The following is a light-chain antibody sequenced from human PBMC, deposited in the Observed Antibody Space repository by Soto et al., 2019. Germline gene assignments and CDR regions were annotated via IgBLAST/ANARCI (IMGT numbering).Light chain of an antibody. Sequence: QSVLTQPASVSGSPGQSITISCTGTSSDVGGYNYVSWYQQHPGKAPKLMIYDVSNRPSGVSNRFSGSKSGNTASLTISGLQAEDDVDYYCSSYTSSSTLNYVFGXGTNVNV. V-gene: IGLV2-14*01. CDR2: DVS. CDR1: SSDVGGYNY. CDR3: SSYTSSSTLNYV. J-gene: IGLJ1*01.